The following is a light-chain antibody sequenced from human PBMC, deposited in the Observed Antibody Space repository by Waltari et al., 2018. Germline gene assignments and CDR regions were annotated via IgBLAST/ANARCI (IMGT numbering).Light chain of an antibody. J-gene: IGKJ5*01. CDR1: QSISSY. V-gene: IGKV1-39*01. CDR3: QQSYSTPIT. CDR2: AAS. Sequence: DIQMTQSPSSLSASVGDRVTITCRASQSISSYLNWYQQKPGKAPKLLIYAASSLQSMVPSRFSSSASGTDFTLTISRLQPEDVATYYCQQSYSTPITFGQGTRLEIK.